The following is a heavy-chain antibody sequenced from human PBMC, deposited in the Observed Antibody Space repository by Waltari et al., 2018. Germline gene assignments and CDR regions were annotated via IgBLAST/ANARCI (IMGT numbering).Heavy chain of an antibody. D-gene: IGHD3-22*01. CDR3: ARVNSSGYQYYFDY. J-gene: IGHJ4*02. Sequence: QLQLQDPAPGLLNLSKTLSLTCPVSGASIIISYWTCFRRAPGKGLEWIGYIYYSGSTNYNPSLKSRVTISVDTSKNQFSLKLSSVTAADTAVYYCARVNSSGYQYYFDYWGQGTLVTVSS. V-gene: IGHV4-59*01. CDR1: GASIIISY. CDR2: IYYSGST.